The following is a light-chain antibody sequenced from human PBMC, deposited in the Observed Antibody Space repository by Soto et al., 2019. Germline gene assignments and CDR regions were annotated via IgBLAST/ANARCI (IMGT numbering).Light chain of an antibody. CDR3: CSFERSITLV. Sequence: QSALTQPASVSGSPGQSITISCTGSSSDAGSYNLVSWYQQLPGEAPKLMIYEGSKRPSGVSNRFSGSKSGNTASLTISGLQAEDEADYYCCSFERSITLVFGGGTKLTVL. J-gene: IGLJ2*01. CDR2: EGS. V-gene: IGLV2-23*01. CDR1: SSDAGSYNL.